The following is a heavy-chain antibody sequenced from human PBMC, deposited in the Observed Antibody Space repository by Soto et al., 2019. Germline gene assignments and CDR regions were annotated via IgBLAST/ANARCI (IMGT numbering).Heavy chain of an antibody. J-gene: IGHJ2*01. CDR3: ARTGRDGDYAWYFDL. CDR2: IWYDGSNK. Sequence: QVQLVESGGGVVQPGRSLRLSCAASGFTFSSYGMHWVRQAPGKGLEWVAVIWYDGSNKYYADSVKGRFTISRDNSKNTLYLQMNSLRAEDTAVYYCARTGRDGDYAWYFDLWGRGTLVTVSS. D-gene: IGHD4-17*01. CDR1: GFTFSSYG. V-gene: IGHV3-33*01.